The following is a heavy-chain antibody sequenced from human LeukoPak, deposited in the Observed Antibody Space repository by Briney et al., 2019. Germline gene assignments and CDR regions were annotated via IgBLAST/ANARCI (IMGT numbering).Heavy chain of an antibody. Sequence: GGSLRLSCAASGFTFSTYAMSWVRLAPGKGLEWVAAISDDGSNKYYADSVKGRFTISRDNSKNTLSLQMSSLRSEDTAVYYCARDGGWYLGYWGQGTLVTVSS. V-gene: IGHV3-30*04. D-gene: IGHD6-19*01. CDR1: GFTFSTYA. CDR2: ISDDGSNK. CDR3: ARDGGWYLGY. J-gene: IGHJ4*02.